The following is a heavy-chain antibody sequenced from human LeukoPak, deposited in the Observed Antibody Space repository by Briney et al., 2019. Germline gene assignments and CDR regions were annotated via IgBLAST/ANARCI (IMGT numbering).Heavy chain of an antibody. J-gene: IGHJ4*02. V-gene: IGHV1-2*02. D-gene: IGHD3-10*01. CDR3: ARGDITMVRGVILFY. CDR1: GYTFTGYC. CDR2: INPNSGGT. Sequence: ASVKVSCKASGYTFTGYCMHWVRQAPGQGLEWMGWINPNSGGTNYAQKFQGRVTMTRDTSISTAYMELSRLRSDDTAVYYCARGDITMVRGVILFYWGQGTLVTVSS.